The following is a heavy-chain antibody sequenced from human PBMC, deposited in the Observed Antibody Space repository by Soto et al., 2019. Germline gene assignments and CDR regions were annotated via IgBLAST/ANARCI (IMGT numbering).Heavy chain of an antibody. CDR2: IIPLFGTS. CDR1: GGTFSSYA. J-gene: IGHJ4*02. V-gene: IGHV1-69*13. Sequence: GASVKVSCKASGGTFSSYAISWVRQAPGQGLEWMGGIIPLFGTSNYAQKFQGRVTVTADESTSTAYMELSSLRSEDTAVYYCATGSVHYSNPTPFDSWGQGTLVTVSS. CDR3: ATGSVHYSNPTPFDS. D-gene: IGHD4-4*01.